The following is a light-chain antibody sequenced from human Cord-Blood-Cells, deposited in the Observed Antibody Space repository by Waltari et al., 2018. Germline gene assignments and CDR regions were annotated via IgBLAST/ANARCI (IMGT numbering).Light chain of an antibody. CDR1: QGISSA. CDR2: DAS. Sequence: AIQLTQSPSSLSASVGDRVTITCRASQGISSALAWYQQKPGKAPKLLIYDASSLESGVPSRFSGSGSGTDFTLTISSLQPEDFATYYCQQFNSYPHGVTVGPGTKVDIK. CDR3: QQFNSYPHGVT. J-gene: IGKJ3*01. V-gene: IGKV1-13*02.